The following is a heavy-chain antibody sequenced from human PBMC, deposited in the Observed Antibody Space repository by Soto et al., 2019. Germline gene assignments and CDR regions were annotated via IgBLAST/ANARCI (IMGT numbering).Heavy chain of an antibody. D-gene: IGHD1-1*01. CDR2: IDPSDSYT. V-gene: IGHV5-10-1*01. Sequence: GESLKISCXGSGYSFTSYWISWVRQMPGKGLEWMGRIDPSDSYTNYSPSFQGHVTISADKSISTAYLQWSSLKASDTAMYYCASPLESRYYYYGMDVWGQGTTVTVS. CDR3: ASPLESRYYYYGMDV. CDR1: GYSFTSYW. J-gene: IGHJ6*02.